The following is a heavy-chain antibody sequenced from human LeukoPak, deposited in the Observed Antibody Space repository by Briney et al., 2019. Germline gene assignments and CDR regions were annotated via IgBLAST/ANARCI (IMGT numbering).Heavy chain of an antibody. CDR1: GGSITSYY. D-gene: IGHD3-9*01. CDR2: IYYSGST. J-gene: IGHJ5*02. CDR3: ARGYYDILTGYFRFDP. V-gene: IGHV4-59*01. Sequence: KPSETLSLTCTVSGGSITSYYWSWIRQPPGKGLEWIGYIYYSGSTNYNPSLKSRVTTSVDTSKNQFSLKLSSVTAADTAVYYCARGYYDILTGYFRFDPWGQGTLVTVSS.